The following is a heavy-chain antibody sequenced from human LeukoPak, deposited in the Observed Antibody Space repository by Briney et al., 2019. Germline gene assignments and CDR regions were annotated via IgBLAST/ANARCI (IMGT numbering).Heavy chain of an antibody. CDR2: IIPIFGTA. D-gene: IGHD5-24*01. V-gene: IGHV1-69*05. CDR1: GYTFTGYY. Sequence: SVKVSCKASGYTFTGYYIHWVRQAPGQGLEWMGRIIPIFGTANYAQKFQGRVTITTDESTSTAYMELSSLRSEDTAVYYCARDSGTIKVKGYFDYWGQGTLVTVSS. J-gene: IGHJ4*02. CDR3: ARDSGTIKVKGYFDY.